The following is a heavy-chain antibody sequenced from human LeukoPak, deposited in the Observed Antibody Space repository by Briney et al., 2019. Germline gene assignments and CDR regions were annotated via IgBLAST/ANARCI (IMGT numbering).Heavy chain of an antibody. Sequence: GGSLRLSCAASGFTFSSYGVHWVRQAPGRGLEWVAVISYDGSNKYYADSVKGRFTISRDNSKNTLYLQMNSLRAEDTAVYYCAKDMWELQHDAFDIWGQGTMVTVSS. CDR3: AKDMWELQHDAFDI. J-gene: IGHJ3*02. CDR1: GFTFSSYG. D-gene: IGHD1-26*01. V-gene: IGHV3-30*18. CDR2: ISYDGSNK.